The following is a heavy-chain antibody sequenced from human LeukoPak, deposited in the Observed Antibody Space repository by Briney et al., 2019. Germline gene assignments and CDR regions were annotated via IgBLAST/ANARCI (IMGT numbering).Heavy chain of an antibody. CDR1: GGTFSSYT. CDR3: ARRVRYDSSGYYFDY. D-gene: IGHD3-22*01. CDR2: IIPILGIA. Sequence: SVKVSCKASGGTFSSYTISWVRQAPGQGLEWMGRIIPILGIANYAQKFQGRVTITADKSTSTGYMELSSLRSEDTAVYYCARRVRYDSSGYYFDYWGREPWSPSPQ. J-gene: IGHJ4*02. V-gene: IGHV1-69*02.